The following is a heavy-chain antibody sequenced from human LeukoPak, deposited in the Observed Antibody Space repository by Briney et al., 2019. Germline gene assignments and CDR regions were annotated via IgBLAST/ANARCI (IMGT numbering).Heavy chain of an antibody. J-gene: IGHJ4*02. CDR1: GYTFTSYG. D-gene: IGHD3-22*01. CDR3: AGGATYYYDSSGYYLDY. Sequence: GASVKVSCKASGYTFTSYGISWVRQAPGHGLEWMGWISAYNGNTNYAQKLQGRVTMTTDTSTSTAYMELRSLRSDDTAVYYCAGGATYYYDSSGYYLDYWGQGTLVTVSS. CDR2: ISAYNGNT. V-gene: IGHV1-18*01.